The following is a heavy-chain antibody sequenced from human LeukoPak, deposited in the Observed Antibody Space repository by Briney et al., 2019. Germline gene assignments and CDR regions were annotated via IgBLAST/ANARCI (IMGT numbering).Heavy chain of an antibody. CDR3: TTDRRAIWYFDY. J-gene: IGHJ4*02. CDR1: GFTFSNAW. Sequence: GGSLRLSCAASGFTFSNAWMSWVRQAPGKGLEWVGRIKSKTDGGTTDYAAPVKGRFTISRDDSKNTLYLQMNSLKTEDTAVYYCTTDRRAIWYFDYWGQGTLVTVSS. D-gene: IGHD3-3*01. V-gene: IGHV3-15*01. CDR2: IKSKTDGGTT.